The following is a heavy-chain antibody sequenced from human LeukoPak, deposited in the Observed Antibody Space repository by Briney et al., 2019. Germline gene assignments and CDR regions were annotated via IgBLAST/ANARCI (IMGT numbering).Heavy chain of an antibody. J-gene: IGHJ3*02. V-gene: IGHV4-4*07. CDR1: GGSISTYY. D-gene: IGHD6-6*01. CDR3: ARDLRQLVSDAFDI. Sequence: SETLSLTCTVSGGSISTYYWSWIRQPAGKGLEWIGRIYTSGSTNSNPSLKSRVTVSVDTSKNQFSLKLSSVIAADTAVYYCARDLRQLVSDAFDIWGQGTMVTVSS. CDR2: IYTSGST.